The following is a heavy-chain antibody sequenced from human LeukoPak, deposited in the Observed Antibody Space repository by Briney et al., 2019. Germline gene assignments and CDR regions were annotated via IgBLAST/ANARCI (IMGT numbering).Heavy chain of an antibody. CDR2: ISYDGSNK. CDR3: ARDGLIFHSSGWPHLDY. Sequence: PGGSLRLSCAASGFTFGSYAMHWVRQAPGKGLEWVAVISYDGSNKYYADSVKGRFTISRDNSKNTLYLQMNSLRAEDTAVYYCARDGLIFHSSGWPHLDYWGQGTLVTVSS. J-gene: IGHJ4*02. D-gene: IGHD6-19*01. V-gene: IGHV3-30-3*01. CDR1: GFTFGSYA.